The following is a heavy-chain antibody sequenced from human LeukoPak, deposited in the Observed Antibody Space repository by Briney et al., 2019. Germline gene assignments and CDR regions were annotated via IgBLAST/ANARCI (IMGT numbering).Heavy chain of an antibody. V-gene: IGHV1-69*13. CDR1: GGTFSSYA. CDR2: IVPIFGTA. D-gene: IGHD3-10*01. CDR3: ARMYYYGSGRLNYYYYYYMDV. J-gene: IGHJ6*03. Sequence: SVKVSCKASGGTFSSYAISWVRQAPGQGLEWMGGIVPIFGTANYAQKFQGRVTITADASTSTAYMELSSLRSEDTAVYYCARMYYYGSGRLNYYYYYYMDVWGKGTTVTISS.